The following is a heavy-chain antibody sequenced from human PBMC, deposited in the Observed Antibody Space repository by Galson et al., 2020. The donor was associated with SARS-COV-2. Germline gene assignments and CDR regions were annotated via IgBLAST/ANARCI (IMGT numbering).Heavy chain of an antibody. Sequence: ASVKVSCKASGYTFTSYGISWVRQAPGQGLEWMGWISAYNGNTNYAQKLQGRVTMTTDTSTSTAYMELRSLRSDDTAVYYCARDYSSSWYPWVDYWGQGTLVTVSS. CDR2: ISAYNGNT. D-gene: IGHD6-13*01. J-gene: IGHJ4*02. V-gene: IGHV1-18*01. CDR1: GYTFTSYG. CDR3: ARDYSSSWYPWVDY.